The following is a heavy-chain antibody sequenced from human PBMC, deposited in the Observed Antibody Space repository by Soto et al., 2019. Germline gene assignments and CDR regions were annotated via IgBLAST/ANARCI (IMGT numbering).Heavy chain of an antibody. V-gene: IGHV3-30*04. CDR1: GLTFSSHA. J-gene: IGHJ4*02. CDR2: ISHDGTNK. D-gene: IGHD1-26*01. Sequence: QVQLVESGGGVVQPGRSLRVSCAASGLTFSSHAMHWVRQAPGKGLEWVAVISHDGTNKYYLDSVKGRFTISRDNSENTLYLQMTSLRVEDTAVYYCASDYKWELIGGTCDYWGQGTLVTVAA. CDR3: ASDYKWELIGGTCDY.